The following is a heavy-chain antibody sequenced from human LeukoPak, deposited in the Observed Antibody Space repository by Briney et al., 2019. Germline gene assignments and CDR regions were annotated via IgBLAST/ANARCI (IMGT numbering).Heavy chain of an antibody. CDR3: ARVVVYCSSTSCYTGGLDY. CDR1: GGTFSSYA. D-gene: IGHD2-2*02. Sequence: ASVKVSCKASGGTFSSYAISWVRQAPGQGLEWMGGIIPIFGTANYAQKFQGRVTITTDESTSTAYMELSSLRSEDTAVYYCARVVVYCSSTSCYTGGLDYWGQGTLVTVSS. V-gene: IGHV1-69*05. J-gene: IGHJ4*02. CDR2: IIPIFGTA.